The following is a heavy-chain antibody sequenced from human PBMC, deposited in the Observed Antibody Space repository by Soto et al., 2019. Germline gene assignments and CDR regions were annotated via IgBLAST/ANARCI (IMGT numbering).Heavy chain of an antibody. D-gene: IGHD3-16*01. CDR2: ISGSGDST. V-gene: IGHV3-23*01. Sequence: ESGGGLVQPGGSLRLSCAASPLTFSSYAMSWVRQAPWKGLEWVSGISGSGDSTYYADSVKGRFTISRDNSQNTVYLQMNSLRAEDTAVYYCASGLRLGPDYWGQGALVTVSS. CDR1: PLTFSSYA. CDR3: ASGLRLGPDY. J-gene: IGHJ4*02.